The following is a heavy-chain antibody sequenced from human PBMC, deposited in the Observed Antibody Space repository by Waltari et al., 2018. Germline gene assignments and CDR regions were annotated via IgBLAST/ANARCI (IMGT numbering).Heavy chain of an antibody. Sequence: EVQLLESGGGLVQPGGSLRLSCAASGFTFSAYAMSWVRQAPGKGLGWVSATHTGFNTYYADSVRGRFTSARDNSKNTQYLQMNGLRVEDTALYYCATARGYGTGWYGKNDYWGQGTLVTVSS. V-gene: IGHV3-23*05. CDR1: GFTFSAYA. J-gene: IGHJ4*02. D-gene: IGHD6-19*01. CDR3: ATARGYGTGWYGKNDY. CDR2: THTGFNT.